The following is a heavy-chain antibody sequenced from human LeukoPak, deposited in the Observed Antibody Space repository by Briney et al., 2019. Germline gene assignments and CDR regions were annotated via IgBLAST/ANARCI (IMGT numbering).Heavy chain of an antibody. Sequence: GGSLRLSCAASGFTFSTYWMNWFRQTPGKGLEWVAFIRYDGSNKYYADSVKGRFTISRDNSKNTLYLQMNSLRAEDTAVYYCAHCGGDCYGFDYWGQGTLVTVSS. D-gene: IGHD2-21*02. J-gene: IGHJ4*02. CDR2: IRYDGSNK. V-gene: IGHV3-30*02. CDR3: AHCGGDCYGFDY. CDR1: GFTFSTYW.